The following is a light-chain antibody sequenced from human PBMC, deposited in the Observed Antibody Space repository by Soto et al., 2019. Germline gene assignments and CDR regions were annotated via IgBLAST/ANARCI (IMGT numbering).Light chain of an antibody. CDR3: QQLYTLPFT. V-gene: IGKV1-9*01. Sequence: DTQLTQSPSLLSASIGDRVTITCRASHDISTFLAWYQQKPGKAPKLLIYEASTLQSGVPSRFSGSGSGTEFTLTISGLLPEDFAAYHCQQLYTLPFTFGQGTRLEIK. CDR2: EAS. J-gene: IGKJ5*01. CDR1: HDISTF.